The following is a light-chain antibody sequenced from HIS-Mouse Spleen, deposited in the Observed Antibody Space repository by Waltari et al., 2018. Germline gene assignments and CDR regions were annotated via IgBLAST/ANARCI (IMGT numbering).Light chain of an antibody. Sequence: DIQMTQSTSTLSASVGDRVTITSRASQSISSWLAWYQQKPGKAPKLLIYKASSLESGVPSRFRGRGSGKEFTLTISSLQPDDFATYYCQQYNSAWTFGQGTKVEIK. CDR2: KAS. J-gene: IGKJ1*01. V-gene: IGKV1-5*03. CDR1: QSISSW. CDR3: QQYNSAWT.